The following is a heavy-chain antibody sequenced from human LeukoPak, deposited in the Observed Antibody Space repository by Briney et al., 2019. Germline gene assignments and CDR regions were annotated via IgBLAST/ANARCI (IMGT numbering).Heavy chain of an antibody. D-gene: IGHD3-9*01. CDR3: ARVRRLRYFDWLPIY. CDR1: GGSFSGYY. Sequence: SETLSLTCAVYGGSFSGYYWSWIRQPPGKGLEWIGEINHSGSTNYNPSLKSRVTISVDTSKNQFSLKLSSVTAADTAVYYCARVRRLRYFDWLPIYWGQGTLVTVSS. V-gene: IGHV4-34*01. J-gene: IGHJ4*02. CDR2: INHSGST.